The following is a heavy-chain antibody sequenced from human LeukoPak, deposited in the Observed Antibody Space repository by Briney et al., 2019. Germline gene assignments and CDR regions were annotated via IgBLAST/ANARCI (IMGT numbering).Heavy chain of an antibody. V-gene: IGHV4-31*03. CDR2: IYYSGST. CDR1: GGSISSGGYY. D-gene: IGHD1-26*01. CDR3: AYVVGATMSFDY. Sequence: SETLSLTCTVSGGSISSGGYYWSWIRQHPGKGLEWIGYIYYSGSTYYNPSLKSRVTISVDTSKNQFSLKLSSVTAADTAVYHCAYVVGATMSFDYWGQGTLVTVSS. J-gene: IGHJ4*02.